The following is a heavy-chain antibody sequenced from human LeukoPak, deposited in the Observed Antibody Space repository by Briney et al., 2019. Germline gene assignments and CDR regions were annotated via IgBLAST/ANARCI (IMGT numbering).Heavy chain of an antibody. CDR1: GFTFSNYG. CDR3: ATRYYCDSSGYPDYFDY. Sequence: GGTLRLSCAASGFTFSNYGMSWVRQAPGKGLEWVSAISGSGGSTYYADSVKGRFTISRDNSKNTLYLQMNSLRAEDTAVYYCATRYYCDSSGYPDYFDYWGQGTLVTVSS. V-gene: IGHV3-23*01. D-gene: IGHD3-22*01. CDR2: ISGSGGST. J-gene: IGHJ4*02.